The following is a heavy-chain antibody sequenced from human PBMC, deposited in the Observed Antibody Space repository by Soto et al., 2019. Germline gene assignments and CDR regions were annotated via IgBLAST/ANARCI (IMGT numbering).Heavy chain of an antibody. V-gene: IGHV3-30*18. CDR1: GFTFSSYG. CDR2: ISYDGSNK. Sequence: QVQLVESGGGVVQPGRSLRLSCAASGFTFSSYGMHWVRQAPGKGLEWVAVISYDGSNKYYADSVKGRFIISRDNSKNTLYLQMNRVRADYNAVYYCAKDRLRDQPCYYYYMDVWGKGTTVTVSS. J-gene: IGHJ6*03. D-gene: IGHD5-12*01. CDR3: AKDRLRDQPCYYYYMDV.